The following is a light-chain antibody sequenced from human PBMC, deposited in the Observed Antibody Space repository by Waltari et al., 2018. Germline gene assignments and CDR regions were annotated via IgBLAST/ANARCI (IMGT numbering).Light chain of an antibody. Sequence: DIVMTQSPDSLAVSLGERATINCKSSQSLLNSSNTKNYLVWYQQKPGQPPKPLIYWASTRESGVPGRFSGSGSGTDFTLTISSLQAEDVAVYYCQQHYSSPRTFGQGTKVEIK. V-gene: IGKV4-1*01. CDR3: QQHYSSPRT. CDR2: WAS. J-gene: IGKJ1*01. CDR1: QSLLNSSNTKNY.